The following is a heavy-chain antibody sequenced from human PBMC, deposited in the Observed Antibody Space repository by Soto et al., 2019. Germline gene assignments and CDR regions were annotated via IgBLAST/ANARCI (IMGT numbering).Heavy chain of an antibody. V-gene: IGHV1-18*01. CDR2: ISLYSDGT. CDR3: ARVVPGAEAWFGA. J-gene: IGHJ5*02. CDR1: GYTFSNYG. Sequence: QVQLVQSGGEVKRPGASVKVSCKTSGYTFSNYGITWVRQAPGQPLEWLGWISLYSDGTNHAHKLQGRVSMTTDTSTSTAYMELRSLRSDDTAVYYCARVVPGAEAWFGAWGQGTLVTVSS. D-gene: IGHD2-2*01.